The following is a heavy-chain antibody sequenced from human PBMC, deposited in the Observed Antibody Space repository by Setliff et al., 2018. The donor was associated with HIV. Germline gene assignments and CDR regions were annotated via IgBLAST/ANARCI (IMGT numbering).Heavy chain of an antibody. D-gene: IGHD2-15*01. V-gene: IGHV3-49*04. CDR3: TRGAAGDYYYYYMDV. J-gene: IGHJ6*03. CDR2: IRSKAYGGTT. Sequence: LRLSCTASGFTFGDYAMSWVRQAPGKGLEWVGFIRSKAYGGTTEYAASVKGRFTISRDDSKSIAYLQMNSLKTEDTAVYYCTRGAAGDYYYYYMDVWGKGTTVTVSS. CDR1: GFTFGDYA.